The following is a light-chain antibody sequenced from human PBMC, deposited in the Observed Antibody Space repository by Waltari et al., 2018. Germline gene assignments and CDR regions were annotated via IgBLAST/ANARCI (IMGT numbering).Light chain of an antibody. CDR2: AAS. CDR3: QQSYNTPRT. V-gene: IGKV1-39*01. Sequence: DIQMTQSPSSLSASVGDRVTITCRASQSITNLLNWYQQRPGKAPKLLSYAASILQSGVPSKFSGSGSGTDFTLTISSLQPEDLATYYCQQSYNTPRTFGGGTKGEIK. J-gene: IGKJ4*01. CDR1: QSITNL.